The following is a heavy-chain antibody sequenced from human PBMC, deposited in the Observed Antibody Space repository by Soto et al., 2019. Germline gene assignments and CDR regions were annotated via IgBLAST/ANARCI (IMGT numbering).Heavy chain of an antibody. Sequence: EVQLVESGGGLVQPGRSLRLSCAASGFTFDDYAMHWVRQAPGKGLEWVSGISWNSGSIGYADSVKGRFTISRDNAKNCLYLQMNSLRAEDTALYYCARASPAGIAAAPYDYWGEGTLVTVGS. CDR1: GFTFDDYA. V-gene: IGHV3-9*01. CDR3: ARASPAGIAAAPYDY. D-gene: IGHD6-13*01. CDR2: ISWNSGSI. J-gene: IGHJ4*02.